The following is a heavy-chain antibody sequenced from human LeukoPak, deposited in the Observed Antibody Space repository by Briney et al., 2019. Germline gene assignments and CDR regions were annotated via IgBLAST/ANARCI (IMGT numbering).Heavy chain of an antibody. D-gene: IGHD6-13*01. CDR2: ISNSDDTK. CDR1: GFTFSTYE. J-gene: IGHJ3*02. Sequence: GGSLRLSCAASGFTFSTYEMNWVRQAPGKGLEWVSYISNSDDTKKYAESVKGRFTISRDNAQKSLYLQMNSLRAEDTAVYYCARVGYSSSWHTGSAFDIWGQGTMATVSS. CDR3: ARVGYSSSWHTGSAFDI. V-gene: IGHV3-48*03.